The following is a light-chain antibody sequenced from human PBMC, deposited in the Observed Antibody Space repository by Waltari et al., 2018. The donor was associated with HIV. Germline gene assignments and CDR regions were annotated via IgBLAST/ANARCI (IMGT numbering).Light chain of an antibody. CDR1: QSINGA. V-gene: IGKV1-12*01. CDR3: QQANNFPHT. CDR2: GTF. Sequence: DIEMTQAPSSISASLGDRVIITCRASQSINGALAWYQVKPGQAPRLLIFGTFRLESGVPSRFSGSGSDTNFTLTIRRLQFEDFASYFCQQANNFPHTFGQGTTLELK. J-gene: IGKJ2*01.